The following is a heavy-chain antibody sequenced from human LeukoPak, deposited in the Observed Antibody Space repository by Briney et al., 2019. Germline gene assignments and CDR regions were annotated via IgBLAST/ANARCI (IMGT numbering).Heavy chain of an antibody. CDR1: GFAFRSYA. CDR3: ASADC. J-gene: IGHJ4*02. CDR2: ISHDGGTT. V-gene: IGHV3-64*01. Sequence: GSLRLSCAASGFAFRSYAMHWVRQAPGKGLEYVSAISHDGGTTYYANSVKGRFTISRDNSKNTLYLQMGSLRAEDMAVYYCASADCWGQGTLVTVSS.